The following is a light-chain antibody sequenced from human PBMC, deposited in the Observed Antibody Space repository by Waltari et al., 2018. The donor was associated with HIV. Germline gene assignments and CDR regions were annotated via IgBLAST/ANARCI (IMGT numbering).Light chain of an antibody. CDR2: QDI. J-gene: IGLJ2*01. V-gene: IGLV3-1*01. Sequence: SYELIQAPSVSVSPGQTASIPCSGDKLGDKYVCWYQQRPGQSPVLVIYQDIKRPSGIPERFSGSSSGNTATLTSGGTQTMDEADYYCQVGDSSTVVFGGGTKLTVL. CDR1: KLGDKY. CDR3: QVGDSSTVV.